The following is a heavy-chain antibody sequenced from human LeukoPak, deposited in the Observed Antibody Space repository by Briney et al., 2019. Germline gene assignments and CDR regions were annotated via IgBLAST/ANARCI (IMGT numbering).Heavy chain of an antibody. CDR1: GGSISSYY. CDR3: ARDPGVRGPTRGYFDY. Sequence: PETLSLTCTVSGGSISSYYWSWIRQPPGKGLEWIGYIYYSGSTNYNPSLKSRVTISVDTSKNQFSLKLSSVTAADTAVYYCARDPGVRGPTRGYFDYWGQGTLVTVSS. J-gene: IGHJ4*02. CDR2: IYYSGST. V-gene: IGHV4-59*01. D-gene: IGHD3-10*01.